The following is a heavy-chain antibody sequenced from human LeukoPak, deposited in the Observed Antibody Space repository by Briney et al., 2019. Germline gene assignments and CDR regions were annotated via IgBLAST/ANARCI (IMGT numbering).Heavy chain of an antibody. D-gene: IGHD3-10*01. CDR3: ARDHVLLWFGELSNYYGMDA. Sequence: PGGSLRLSCAASGFTFSSYSMNWDRQAPGKGLEWVSSISSSSSYIYYADSVKGRFTISRDNAKNSLYLQMNSLRAEDTAVYYCARDHVLLWFGELSNYYGMDAWGQGTTVTVSS. CDR1: GFTFSSYS. CDR2: ISSSSSYI. V-gene: IGHV3-21*01. J-gene: IGHJ6*02.